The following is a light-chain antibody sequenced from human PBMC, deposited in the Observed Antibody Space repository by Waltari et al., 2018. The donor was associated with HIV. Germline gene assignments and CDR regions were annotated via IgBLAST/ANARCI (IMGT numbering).Light chain of an antibody. Sequence: ATRMTQSPPSVSAATGDTVTITCRASRDIDTHLAWYQHKPGSAPHLLIYGASTLQKGVPPRFSGSGSGTFFSLTVTCPQSEDFATYFCQQYHDSPRTFGLGTTV. CDR2: GAS. V-gene: IGKV1-8*01. CDR3: QQYHDSPRT. CDR1: RDIDTH. J-gene: IGKJ1*01.